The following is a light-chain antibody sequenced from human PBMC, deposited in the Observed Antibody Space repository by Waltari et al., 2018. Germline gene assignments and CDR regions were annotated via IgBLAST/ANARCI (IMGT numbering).Light chain of an antibody. V-gene: IGLV2-14*01. CDR1: TSDVGDYNS. J-gene: IGLJ3*02. CDR2: EVS. CDR3: SSYTRSSSWV. Sequence: QSALTQPASVSGSPGQSITISCTGTTSDVGDYNSVSWYQQYPGKAPKLMIYEVSNRPSGVSNRFSGSKSGNTASLTISGLQAEDEADYYCSSYTRSSSWVFGGGTKLTVL.